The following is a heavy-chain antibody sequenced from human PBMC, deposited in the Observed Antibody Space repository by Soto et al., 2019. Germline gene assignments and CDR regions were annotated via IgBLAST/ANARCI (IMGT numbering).Heavy chain of an antibody. J-gene: IGHJ4*02. CDR3: ARGVATDY. V-gene: IGHV4-59*01. CDR2: IYYSGST. Sequence: SETLSLTCTVSGGSISSYYWSWIRQPPGKGLEWIGYIYYSGSTNYNPSLKSRVTISVDTSKNQFSLKLSSVTAADTAVYYCARGVATDYWGQGTLVTVSS. D-gene: IGHD3-3*01. CDR1: GGSISSYY.